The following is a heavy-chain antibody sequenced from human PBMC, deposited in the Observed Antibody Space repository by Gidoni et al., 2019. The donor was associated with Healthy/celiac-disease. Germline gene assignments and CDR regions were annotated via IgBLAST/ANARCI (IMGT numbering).Heavy chain of an antibody. CDR2: INHSGST. CDR3: ARGFSDY. Sequence: QVQLQQWGAGLLKPSETLSLPRAVYGGSFGGHYWSWLRQPPGKVLEWIGEINHSGSTNYNPSLKSRVTISVDTSKNQFSLKLSSVTAADTAVYYCARGFSDYWGQGTLVTVSS. CDR1: GGSFGGHY. V-gene: IGHV4-34*01. J-gene: IGHJ4*02.